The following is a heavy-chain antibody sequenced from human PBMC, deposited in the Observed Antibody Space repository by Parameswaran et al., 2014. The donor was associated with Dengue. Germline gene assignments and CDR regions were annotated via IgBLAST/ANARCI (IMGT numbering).Heavy chain of an antibody. V-gene: IGHV4-59*01. CDR2: IYYSGST. D-gene: IGHD2-2*01. CDR3: ARAKGPKKYQLRSYYFDY. J-gene: IGHJ4*02. Sequence: VRQAPGKGLEWIGYIYYSGSTNYNPSLKSRVTISVDTSKNQFSLKLSSVTAADTAVYYCARAKGPKKYQLRSYYFDYWGQGTLVTVSS.